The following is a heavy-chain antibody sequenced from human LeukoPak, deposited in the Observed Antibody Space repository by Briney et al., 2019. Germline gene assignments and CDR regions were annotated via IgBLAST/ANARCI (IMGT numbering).Heavy chain of an antibody. Sequence: SETVSLTCTVSGGSISSNIYYWGWIRQPPGKGLEWIGIIYYSGSTNYNPYLKSRVTISVDTSKYQFSLKLSSVTAADTAVYYCARLRNNYGYAFEIWGQGTLVTVSS. D-gene: IGHD5-18*01. V-gene: IGHV4-39*01. CDR1: GGSISSNIYY. CDR3: ARLRNNYGYAFEI. J-gene: IGHJ3*02. CDR2: IYYSGST.